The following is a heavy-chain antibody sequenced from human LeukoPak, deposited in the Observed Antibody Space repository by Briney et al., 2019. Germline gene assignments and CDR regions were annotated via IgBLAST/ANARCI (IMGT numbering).Heavy chain of an antibody. D-gene: IGHD6-13*01. CDR2: IYYSWST. J-gene: IGHJ5*02. Sequence: PSETLSLTCTVSGGSISSGDYYWSWIRQPPGKGLEWIGYIYYSWSTYYNPSLKSRVTISVDTSKNQFSLKLSSVTAADTAVYYCATTAAAGTRLAWFDPWGQGTLVTVSS. CDR1: GGSISSGDYY. V-gene: IGHV4-30-4*08. CDR3: ATTAAAGTRLAWFDP.